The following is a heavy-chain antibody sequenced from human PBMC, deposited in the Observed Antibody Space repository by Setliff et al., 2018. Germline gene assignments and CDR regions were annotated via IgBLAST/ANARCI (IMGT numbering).Heavy chain of an antibody. Sequence: LRLSCVVSGFDYAMSWVRQAPGKRLEWVSSISGGADKTYYADSVRGRFTIYRDNSKNILYLQMNSLRPEDTAVYYCARFAKCGGHCWNDYWGQGTRVTVSS. J-gene: IGHJ4*02. D-gene: IGHD2-21*02. CDR1: GFDYA. CDR2: ISGGADKT. CDR3: ARFAKCGGHCWNDY. V-gene: IGHV3-23*01.